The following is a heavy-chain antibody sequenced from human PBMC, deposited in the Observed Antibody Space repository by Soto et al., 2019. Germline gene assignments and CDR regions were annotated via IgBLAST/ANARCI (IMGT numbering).Heavy chain of an antibody. D-gene: IGHD2-15*01. CDR2: INPNSGGT. CDR3: AVGGVVVVAAWEDYYYGMDV. V-gene: IGHV1-2*02. J-gene: IGHJ6*02. Sequence: ASVKVSCKASGYTFTGYYMHWVRQAPGQGLEWMGWINPNSGGTNYAQKFQGRVTMTRDTSISTAYMELSRLRSDDTAVYYCAVGGVVVVAAWEDYYYGMDVWGQGTTVTVSS. CDR1: GYTFTGYY.